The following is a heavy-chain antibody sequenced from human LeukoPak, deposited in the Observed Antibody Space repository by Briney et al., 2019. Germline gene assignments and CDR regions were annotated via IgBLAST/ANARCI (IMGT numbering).Heavy chain of an antibody. V-gene: IGHV1-2*02. Sequence: ASVKVSCKASGYTFTGHYMHWVRQAPGQGLERMGWINPNSGGTNYAQKFQGRVTMTRDTSISTAYMELSRLRSDDTAVYYCARETGYGVVVPAAIGNWFDPWGQGTLVTVSS. CDR2: INPNSGGT. D-gene: IGHD2-2*02. J-gene: IGHJ5*02. CDR1: GYTFTGHY. CDR3: ARETGYGVVVPAAIGNWFDP.